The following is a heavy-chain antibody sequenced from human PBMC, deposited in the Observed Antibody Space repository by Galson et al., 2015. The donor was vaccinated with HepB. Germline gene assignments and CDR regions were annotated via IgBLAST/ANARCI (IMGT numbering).Heavy chain of an antibody. J-gene: IGHJ4*02. V-gene: IGHV1-3*01. CDR3: ARDSSGYYPTAFDY. D-gene: IGHD3-22*01. CDR2: INAGNGNT. Sequence: SVKVSCKASGYTFTSYAMHWVRQAPGQRLEWMGWINAGNGNTKFSQKFQGRVAITGDTSASTAYMELSSLRSEDTAVYYCARDSSGYYPTAFDYWGQGTLVTVSS. CDR1: GYTFTSYA.